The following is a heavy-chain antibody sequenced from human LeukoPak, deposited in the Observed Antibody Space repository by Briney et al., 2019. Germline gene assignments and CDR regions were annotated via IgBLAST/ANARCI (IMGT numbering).Heavy chain of an antibody. CDR3: ARSLRRYFDWLLKRHYYYYG. Sequence: ASVKVPCKASGYTFTSYDINWVRQATGQGLEWMGWMNPNSGNTGYAQKFRGRVTMTRNTAISTAYMELSSLRSEDTAVYYCARSLRRYFDWLLKRHYYYYG. CDR2: MNPNSGNT. D-gene: IGHD3-9*01. CDR1: GYTFTSYD. J-gene: IGHJ6*01. V-gene: IGHV1-8*01.